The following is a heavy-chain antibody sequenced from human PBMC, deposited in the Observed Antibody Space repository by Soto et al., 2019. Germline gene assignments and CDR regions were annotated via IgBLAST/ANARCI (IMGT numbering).Heavy chain of an antibody. CDR2: IIPILGIA. D-gene: IGHD1-1*01. CDR1: VGTFSSYT. CDR3: AILLSPVHGHHLYNWFDP. V-gene: IGHV1-69*02. Sequence: SVKVSCKASVGTFSSYTISWVRQAPGQGLEWMGRIIPILGIANYAQKFRGRIAMTEDTSTDTAYMQLTSLRSEDTAIYYCAILLSPVHGHHLYNWFDPWGQGTLVTVSS. J-gene: IGHJ5*02.